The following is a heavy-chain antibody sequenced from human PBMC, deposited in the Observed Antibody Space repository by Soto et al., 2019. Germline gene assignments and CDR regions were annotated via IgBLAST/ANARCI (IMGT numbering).Heavy chain of an antibody. CDR1: GGTFRNYP. V-gene: IGHV1-69*02. Sequence: QVQLVQSGTEVKKPGSSVKVSCKASGGTFRNYPINWVRQAPGQGLEWMGSIFPLTDIPDYAQNFQARLTXXXDXXRSTAYMELSSLTSDDTAMYFWARGPLVVLNYFESWGQGTLVTVSS. CDR2: IFPLTDIP. J-gene: IGHJ4*02. CDR3: ARGPLVVLNYFES.